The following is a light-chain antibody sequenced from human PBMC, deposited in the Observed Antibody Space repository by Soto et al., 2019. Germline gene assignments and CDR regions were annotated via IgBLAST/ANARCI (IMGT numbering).Light chain of an antibody. Sequence: QSALTQPASVSGSPGQSITISCTGTSSDIDDYNYVSWYQQHPGKAPKLMVYDVSYRPSGVSNRFSGSKSGSTASLTISGLQAEDEADYYCCSYAGSYTFYVFGIGTKVTVL. V-gene: IGLV2-14*01. J-gene: IGLJ1*01. CDR2: DVS. CDR3: CSYAGSYTFYV. CDR1: SSDIDDYNY.